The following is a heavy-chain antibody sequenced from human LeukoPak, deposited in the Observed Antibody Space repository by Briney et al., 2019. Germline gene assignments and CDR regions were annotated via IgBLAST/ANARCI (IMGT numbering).Heavy chain of an antibody. Sequence: SVKVSCKASGGTFSSYAISWVRQAPGQGLEWMGRIIPIFGTANYAQKFQGRVTITTDESTSTAYMELSSLRSEDTAVHYCARNDDSSGYYPSNFQHWGQGTLVTVSS. D-gene: IGHD3-22*01. J-gene: IGHJ1*01. V-gene: IGHV1-69*05. CDR1: GGTFSSYA. CDR3: ARNDDSSGYYPSNFQH. CDR2: IIPIFGTA.